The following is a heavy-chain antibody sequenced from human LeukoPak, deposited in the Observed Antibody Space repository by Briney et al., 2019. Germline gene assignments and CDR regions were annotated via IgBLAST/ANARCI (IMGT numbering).Heavy chain of an antibody. CDR2: IYYSGST. D-gene: IGHD6-25*01. CDR3: ARWDPRYGSDYFDY. J-gene: IGHJ4*02. CDR1: GGSISSYY. Sequence: PSETLSLTCTVSGGSISSYYWSWIRQPPGKGLEWIGYIYYSGSTNYNPSLKSRVTISVDTSKNQFSLKLSSVTAADTAVYYCARWDPRYGSDYFDYWGQGTLVTVSS. V-gene: IGHV4-59*01.